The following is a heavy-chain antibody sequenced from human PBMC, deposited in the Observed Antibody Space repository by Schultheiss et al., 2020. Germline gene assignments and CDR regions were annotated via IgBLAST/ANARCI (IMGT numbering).Heavy chain of an antibody. CDR3: ARGFSSGWYEVNWFDP. D-gene: IGHD6-19*01. J-gene: IGHJ5*02. V-gene: IGHV3-21*01. Sequence: GGSLRLSCAASGFTFDDYAMHWVRQAPGKGLEWVSSISSSSSYIYYADSVKGRFTISRDNAKNSLYLQMNSLRAEDTAVYYCARGFSSGWYEVNWFDPWGQGTLVTVSS. CDR2: ISSSSSYI. CDR1: GFTFDDYA.